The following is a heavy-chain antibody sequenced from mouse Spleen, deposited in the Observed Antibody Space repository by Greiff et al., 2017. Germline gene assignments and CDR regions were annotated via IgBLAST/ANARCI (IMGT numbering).Heavy chain of an antibody. D-gene: IGHD2-12*01. CDR1: GYTFTDYY. J-gene: IGHJ2*01. Sequence: EVQLQQSGPELVKPGASVKISCKASGYTFTDYYMNWVKQSHGKSLEWIGDINPNNGGTSYNQKFKGKATLTVDKSSSTAYMELRSLTSEDSAVYYCAKELRRHFDYWGQGTTLTVSS. V-gene: IGHV1-26*01. CDR3: AKELRRHFDY. CDR2: INPNNGGT.